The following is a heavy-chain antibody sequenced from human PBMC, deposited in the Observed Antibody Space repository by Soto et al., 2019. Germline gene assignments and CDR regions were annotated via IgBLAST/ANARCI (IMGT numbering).Heavy chain of an antibody. J-gene: IGHJ6*02. CDR1: GGSISSSNW. V-gene: IGHV4-4*02. D-gene: IGHD3-9*01. Sequence: SETLSLTCAVSGGSISSSNWWSWIRQPPGKGLEWIGEIYHSGSTNYNPSLKSRVTISVDKSKNQFSLKLSSVTAADTAVYYCASRSGGGNYDILTGYWNYYYGMDVWGQGTTVTVSS. CDR3: ASRSGGGNYDILTGYWNYYYGMDV. CDR2: IYHSGST.